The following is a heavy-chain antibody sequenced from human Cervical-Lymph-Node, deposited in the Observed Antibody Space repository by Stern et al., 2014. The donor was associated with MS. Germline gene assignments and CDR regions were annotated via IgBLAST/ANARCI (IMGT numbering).Heavy chain of an antibody. Sequence: EVHLVESGGRLVQPGRSLRLSCAASGFSFDDFAMNWVRQVPGKGLEWVSSITWNSGTIDYADSVKGRFIISRDNAKNSLYLQMNSLRIDDTALYYCARTSIGFDLWGQGTLVTVSS. J-gene: IGHJ4*02. D-gene: IGHD3-16*01. V-gene: IGHV3-9*01. CDR2: ITWNSGTI. CDR3: ARTSIGFDL. CDR1: GFSFDDFA.